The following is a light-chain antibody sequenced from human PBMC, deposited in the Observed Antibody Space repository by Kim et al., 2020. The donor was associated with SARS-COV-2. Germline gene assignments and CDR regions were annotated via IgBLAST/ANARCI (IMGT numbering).Light chain of an antibody. J-gene: IGLJ2*01. CDR3: QSYDSSLSGVV. V-gene: IGLV1-40*01. Sequence: QSVLTQPPSVSGAPGQRVTISCTGRSSNIGAGYDVHWYQQLPGTAPKLLIYGNSNRPSGVPDRFSGSKSGTSASLAITGLQAEDEADYYCQSYDSSLSGVVFGVGTQLT. CDR1: SSNIGAGYD. CDR2: GNS.